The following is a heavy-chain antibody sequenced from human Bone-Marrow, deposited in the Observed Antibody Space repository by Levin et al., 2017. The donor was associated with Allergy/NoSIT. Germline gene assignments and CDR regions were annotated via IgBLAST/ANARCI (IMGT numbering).Heavy chain of an antibody. J-gene: IGHJ4*02. Sequence: GESLKISCAASGFTFSTYSMNWVRQAPGKGLEWVSSISSRSNYRYYADSVKGRFTISRDNAENSLFLQMNSLRVEDTAIYYCARDRIPVAGNAHDYWGQGTLVTVSS. CDR2: ISSRSNYR. CDR1: GFTFSTYS. D-gene: IGHD6-19*01. V-gene: IGHV3-21*01. CDR3: ARDRIPVAGNAHDY.